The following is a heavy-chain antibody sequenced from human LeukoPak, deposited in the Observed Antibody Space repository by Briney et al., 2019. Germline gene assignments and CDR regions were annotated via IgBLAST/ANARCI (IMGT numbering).Heavy chain of an antibody. CDR3: AKDQGIAVAGTDDAFDT. Sequence: GGSLRLSCAASGFTFSNYGMHWVRQAPGKGLGWVVVIAYDGSNEYYAEFVKGRFTISRDNSKNTLYLQMYILRAEDTAVYFCAKDQGIAVAGTDDAFDTWGQGTRVTVSS. V-gene: IGHV3-30*18. J-gene: IGHJ3*02. CDR2: IAYDGSNE. D-gene: IGHD6-19*01. CDR1: GFTFSNYG.